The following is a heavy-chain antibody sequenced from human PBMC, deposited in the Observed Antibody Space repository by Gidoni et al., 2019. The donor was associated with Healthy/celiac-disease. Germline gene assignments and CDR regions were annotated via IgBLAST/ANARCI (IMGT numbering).Heavy chain of an antibody. V-gene: IGHV4-59*01. CDR3: ARANSSSWYVRHLNNPYYYGMDV. J-gene: IGHJ6*02. CDR2: IYYRGST. Sequence: QVQLQESGPGLVKPSETLSLTCTVSGGSIRSYYWSWIRQPPGKRLEWIGYIYYRGSTNYNPSLKSRVTISVDTSKNQCSLKLSSVTAADTAVYYCARANSSSWYVRHLNNPYYYGMDVWGQGTTVTVSS. D-gene: IGHD6-13*01. CDR1: GGSIRSYY.